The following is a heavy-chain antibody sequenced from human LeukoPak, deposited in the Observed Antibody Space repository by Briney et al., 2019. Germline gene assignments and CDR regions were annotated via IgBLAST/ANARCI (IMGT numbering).Heavy chain of an antibody. V-gene: IGHV3-48*01. J-gene: IGHJ6*03. CDR1: GFTFSSYS. CDR3: ARHTCYYDILTGYGGCYYYMDV. Sequence: HAGGSLRLSCAASGFTFSSYSMNWVRQAPRKGLEWVSYISSSSSTIYYADSVKGRFTISRDNAKNSLYLQMNSLRAEDTAVYYCARHTCYYDILTGYGGCYYYMDVWGKGTTVTVSS. CDR2: ISSSSSTI. D-gene: IGHD3-9*01.